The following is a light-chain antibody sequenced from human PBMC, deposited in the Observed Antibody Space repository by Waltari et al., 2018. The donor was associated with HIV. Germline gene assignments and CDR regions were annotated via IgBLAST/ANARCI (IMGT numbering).Light chain of an antibody. J-gene: IGLJ1*01. V-gene: IGLV2-18*01. Sequence: QSALTQPPSVSGSPGQSVTMSCTGNSSDFSTSERISWYQPTPGTPPKALIHDVTDRPSGVPDRFSGFKFDDTASLTISGLQAEDEADYYCALYLGNNTHYVFGTGTKVTVL. CDR2: DVT. CDR3: ALYLGNNTHYV. CDR1: SSDFSTSER.